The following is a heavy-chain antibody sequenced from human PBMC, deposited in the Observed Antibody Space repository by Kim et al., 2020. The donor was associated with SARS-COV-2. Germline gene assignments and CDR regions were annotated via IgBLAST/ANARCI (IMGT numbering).Heavy chain of an antibody. CDR2: ISPSGNYI. D-gene: IGHD3-9*01. Sequence: GGSLRLSCAASGFNFSDYSMNWVRQAPAKGLEWVSSISPSGNYIYYADSLKGRFTISRDNAKNSLSLQMNSLRAEDTAVYYCARDCHYDIFTGYHYVWGQGTTVTVSS. CDR3: ARDCHYDIFTGYHYV. J-gene: IGHJ6*02. CDR1: GFNFSDYS. V-gene: IGHV3-21*06.